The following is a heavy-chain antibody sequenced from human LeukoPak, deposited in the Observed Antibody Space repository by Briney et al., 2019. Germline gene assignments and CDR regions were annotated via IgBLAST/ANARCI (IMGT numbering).Heavy chain of an antibody. CDR1: GFTFSSYA. D-gene: IGHD2-2*03. J-gene: IGHJ6*02. CDR2: LFGIGGST. CDR3: AKIMLDIVVVPAALPPTYYYYGMDV. Sequence: GGSLRLSCAAPGFTFSSYARSWVRQAPGKGRGWVSALFGIGGSTYSADSVKGRFSISRDNSKNTLYLQMNSLRAEDTAVYYCAKIMLDIVVVPAALPPTYYYYGMDVWGQGTTVTVSS. V-gene: IGHV3-23*01.